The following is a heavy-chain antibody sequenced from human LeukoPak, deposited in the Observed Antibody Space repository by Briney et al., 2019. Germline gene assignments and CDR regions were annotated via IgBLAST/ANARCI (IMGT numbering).Heavy chain of an antibody. Sequence: PSETPSLTCTVSGGSISSESYYWSWIRQPPGKGLEWIGYIYYSGSTNYNPSLKSRVTISVDTSKNQFSLKLSSVTAADTAVYYCARHTYYYDSSGYFNDAFDIWGQGTMVTVSS. CDR2: IYYSGST. CDR3: ARHTYYYDSSGYFNDAFDI. D-gene: IGHD3-22*01. V-gene: IGHV4-61*01. J-gene: IGHJ3*02. CDR1: GGSISSESYY.